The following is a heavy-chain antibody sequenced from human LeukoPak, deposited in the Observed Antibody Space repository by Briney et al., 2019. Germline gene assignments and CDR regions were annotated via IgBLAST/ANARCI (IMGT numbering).Heavy chain of an antibody. CDR2: ISGSGGST. Sequence: GGSLRLSCAASGYSLSSYVMSWVRQAPGKGLEWVSAISGSGGSTYYADSVKGRFNISRDNSKNTLYLQMNSLRAEDTAVYYCAKGAVAGNQKPGGYWGQGTLVTVSS. CDR3: AKGAVAGNQKPGGY. CDR1: GYSLSSYV. D-gene: IGHD6-19*01. J-gene: IGHJ4*02. V-gene: IGHV3-23*01.